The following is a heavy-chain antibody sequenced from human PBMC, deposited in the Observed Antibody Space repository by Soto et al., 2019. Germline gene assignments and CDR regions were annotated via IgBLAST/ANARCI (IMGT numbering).Heavy chain of an antibody. V-gene: IGHV4-39*01. CDR3: ARHLGDKSIAVAGSFGY. D-gene: IGHD6-19*01. J-gene: IGHJ4*02. CDR2: IYYSGST. CDR1: GGSINSRSDY. Sequence: PSETLSLTCTVSGGSINSRSDYWAWIRQPPGKGLEWIGSIYYSGSTYYNPSLKSRVTISVDTSKNQFSLKLSSVTAADTAVYYFARHLGDKSIAVAGSFGYWGQGTLVTGSS.